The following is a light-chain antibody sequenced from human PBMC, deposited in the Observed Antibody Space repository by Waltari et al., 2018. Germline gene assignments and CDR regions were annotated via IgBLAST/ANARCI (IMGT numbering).Light chain of an antibody. CDR2: DVS. J-gene: IGLJ1*01. Sequence: QSAQTQPASVSGSPGQSTTISCPGTSSDVGGYHYVSWYQQHPGKAPKLMIYDVSNRPSGVSNRFSGSKSGNTASLTISGLQAEDEADYYCSSYTSSSTPYVFGTGTKVTVL. CDR1: SSDVGGYHY. CDR3: SSYTSSSTPYV. V-gene: IGLV2-14*01.